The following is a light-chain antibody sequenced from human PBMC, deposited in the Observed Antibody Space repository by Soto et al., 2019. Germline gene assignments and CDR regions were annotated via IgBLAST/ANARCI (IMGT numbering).Light chain of an antibody. CDR3: NSYAGSDNFVV. CDR2: EVS. V-gene: IGLV2-8*01. Sequence: QSALTQTPSGSGAARQCVPISYAGTSSDIGAYDYVSWYQQHPGRAPKLLIYEVSERPSGVPDRFSGSKSGNTASLTVSGLRAEDEADYYCNSYAGSDNFVVFGTGTKVTVL. CDR1: SSDIGAYDY. J-gene: IGLJ1*01.